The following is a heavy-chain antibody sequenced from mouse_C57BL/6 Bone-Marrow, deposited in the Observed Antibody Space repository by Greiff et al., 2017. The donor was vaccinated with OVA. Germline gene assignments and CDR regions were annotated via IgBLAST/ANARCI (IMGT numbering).Heavy chain of an antibody. V-gene: IGHV1-69*01. D-gene: IGHD2-3*01. CDR2: IDPSDSYT. CDR1: GYTFTSYW. Sequence: VQLQQPGAELVMPGASVKLSCKASGYTFTSYWMHWVKQRPGPGLEWIGEIDPSDSYTNYNQKFKGKSTLTVDKSSSTAYMQLSSLTSEDAAVYYCARAYDGYYGFAYWGQGTLVTVSA. CDR3: ARAYDGYYGFAY. J-gene: IGHJ3*01.